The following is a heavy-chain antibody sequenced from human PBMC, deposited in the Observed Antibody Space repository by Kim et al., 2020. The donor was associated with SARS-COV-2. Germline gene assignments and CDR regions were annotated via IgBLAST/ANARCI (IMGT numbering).Heavy chain of an antibody. Sequence: GGSLRLSCAASGFTFSSYAMHWVRQAPGKGLEWVAVISYDGSNKYYADSVKGRFTISRDNSKNTLYLQMNSLRAEDTAVYYCARDPARSITIFGVVDLDGYYWGQGTLVTVSS. D-gene: IGHD3-3*01. CDR2: ISYDGSNK. CDR1: GFTFSSYA. CDR3: ARDPARSITIFGVVDLDGYY. J-gene: IGHJ4*02. V-gene: IGHV3-30*04.